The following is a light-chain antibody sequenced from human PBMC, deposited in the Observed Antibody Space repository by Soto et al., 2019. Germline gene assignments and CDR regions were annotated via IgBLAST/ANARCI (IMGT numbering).Light chain of an antibody. J-gene: IGKJ1*01. Sequence: DIVMTQSPDSLAVSLGERATINCKSSQSVLQTSNNKNYLAWYQQKPGQPPNLLIYWASTRESGVPDRFSGSGSGTDFTLTISSLQAEDVALYYCQQYYSTPETFGQGTKVEIK. CDR1: QSVLQTSNNKNY. CDR2: WAS. V-gene: IGKV4-1*01. CDR3: QQYYSTPET.